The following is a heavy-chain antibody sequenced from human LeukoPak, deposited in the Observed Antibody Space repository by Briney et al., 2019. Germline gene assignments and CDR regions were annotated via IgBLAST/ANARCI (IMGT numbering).Heavy chain of an antibody. V-gene: IGHV3-11*01. CDR3: ARGVSYSSSSDWFDP. D-gene: IGHD6-6*01. CDR2: ISSSGSTI. J-gene: IGHJ5*02. Sequence: PGGSLRLSCAASGFTFSDYYMSWIRQAPGKGLEWVSYISSSGSTIYYADSVKGRFTISRDNAKNSLYLQMNSLRAEDTAVYYCARGVSYSSSSDWFDPWGQGTLVTVSS. CDR1: GFTFSDYY.